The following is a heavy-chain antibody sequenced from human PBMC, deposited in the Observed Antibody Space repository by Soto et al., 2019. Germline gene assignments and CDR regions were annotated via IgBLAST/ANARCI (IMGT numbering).Heavy chain of an antibody. CDR2: IYCDDDK. J-gene: IGHJ4*02. V-gene: IGHV2-5*02. CDR1: GFSLSSSGVG. Sequence: QITLKESGPSLLRPPQPLTLTCTYSGFSLSSSGVGVGWVRQPPGKALEWLTFIYCDDDKRNNLSLKTRLTITKDTSKNQVLLTLTTMDPADTGTYYCARLAVAGITYYFDSWCPGTRVIVSS. D-gene: IGHD6-19*01. CDR3: ARLAVAGITYYFDS.